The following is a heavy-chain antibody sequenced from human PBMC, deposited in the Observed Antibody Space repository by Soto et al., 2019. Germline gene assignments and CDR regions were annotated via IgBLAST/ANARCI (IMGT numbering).Heavy chain of an antibody. CDR2: IYPGDSDT. CDR1: GYSFTSYW. D-gene: IGHD2-2*01. Sequence: PGESLKIPCKGSGYSFTSYWIGWVRQMPGKGLGWMGIIYPGDSDTRYSPSFQGQVTISADKSISTAYLQWSSLKAPDTAMYYCAGHEMGHCSSTSCPGGFAPWGQGTLVTVSS. V-gene: IGHV5-51*01. CDR3: AGHEMGHCSSTSCPGGFAP. J-gene: IGHJ5*02.